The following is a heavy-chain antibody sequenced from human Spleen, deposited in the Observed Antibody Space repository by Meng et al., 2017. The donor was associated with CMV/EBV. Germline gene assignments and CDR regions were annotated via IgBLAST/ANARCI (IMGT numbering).Heavy chain of an antibody. CDR1: GFTFSSYW. D-gene: IGHD3-3*01. J-gene: IGHJ6*02. CDR3: AKDLGVVGVFGVAYHYGMDV. Sequence: GGSLRLSCAASGFTFSSYWMHWVRQAPGKGLVWVSRINSDGSSTSYADSVKGRFTISRDNSKNTLYLQMNNLRAEDTARYYCAKDLGVVGVFGVAYHYGMDVWGQGTTVTVSS. V-gene: IGHV3-74*01. CDR2: INSDGSST.